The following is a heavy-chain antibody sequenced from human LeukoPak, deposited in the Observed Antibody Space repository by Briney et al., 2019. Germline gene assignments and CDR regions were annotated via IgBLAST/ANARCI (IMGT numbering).Heavy chain of an antibody. CDR1: GGSFSGYY. CDR3: ARGRNYYGSGSYYNGWRMDV. Sequence: SETLSLTCAVYGGSFSGYYWSWIRQPPGKGLEWIGEIDHSGSTNYNPSLKSRVTMSVDTSKKQFSLKLSSVTAADTAVYYCARGRNYYGSGSYYNGWRMDVWGKGTTVTVSS. CDR2: IDHSGST. J-gene: IGHJ6*04. V-gene: IGHV4-34*01. D-gene: IGHD3-10*01.